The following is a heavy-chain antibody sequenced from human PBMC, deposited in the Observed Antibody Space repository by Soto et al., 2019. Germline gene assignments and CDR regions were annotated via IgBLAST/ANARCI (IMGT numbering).Heavy chain of an antibody. Sequence: AAVKVSCKASGDTFASFGFSWVRQAPGQGLEWLGWISAYNGNTHYAQKVRDRVTLTTDTSTNTAYMELRSLTSDDTAVYYCARDQESITDRILQYWGQGTRVTVSS. V-gene: IGHV1-18*01. CDR3: ARDQESITDRILQY. J-gene: IGHJ4*02. D-gene: IGHD3-10*01. CDR2: ISAYNGNT. CDR1: GDTFASFG.